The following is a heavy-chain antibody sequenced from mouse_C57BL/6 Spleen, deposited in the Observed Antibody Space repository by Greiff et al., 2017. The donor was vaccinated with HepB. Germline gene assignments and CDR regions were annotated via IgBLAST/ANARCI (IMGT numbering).Heavy chain of an antibody. Sequence: EVKVEESGGGLVQPGGSMKLSCVASGFTFSNYWMNWVRQSPEKGLEWVAQIRLKSDNYATHYAESVKGRFTISRDDSKSSVYLQMNNLRAEDTGIYYCTALPERYFDVWGTGTTVTVSS. V-gene: IGHV6-3*01. J-gene: IGHJ1*03. CDR3: TALPERYFDV. CDR1: GFTFSNYW. CDR2: IRLKSDNYAT.